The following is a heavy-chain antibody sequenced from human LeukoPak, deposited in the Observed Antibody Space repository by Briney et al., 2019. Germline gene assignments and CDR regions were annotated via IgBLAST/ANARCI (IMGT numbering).Heavy chain of an antibody. CDR3: ARDSQHLNFDY. D-gene: IGHD5/OR15-5a*01. V-gene: IGHV3-7*04. CDR2: IKEDGSEK. Sequence: PGGSLRLSCSASGLTFSNYWVNWVRQAPGKGLEWVANIKEDGSEKFYVDSVKGRFIISRDNAKNSLYLQMNSLRAEDTAVYYCARDSQHLNFDYWGQGTLVTVSS. CDR1: GLTFSNYW. J-gene: IGHJ4*02.